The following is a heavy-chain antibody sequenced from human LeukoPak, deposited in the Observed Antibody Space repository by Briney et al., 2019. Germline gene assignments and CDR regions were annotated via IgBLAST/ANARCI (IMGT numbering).Heavy chain of an antibody. CDR3: ARDLGQYYDTSDNWFDP. D-gene: IGHD3-22*01. J-gene: IGHJ5*02. CDR1: GFTFSGYS. Sequence: GGSLRLSCAASGFTFSGYSMNWVRQAPGKGPEWVSSISGGSNYIYYADSVKGRFTISRDNAKNTLNLQMNSLRAEDTAVYYCARDLGQYYDTSDNWFDPWGQGTLVTVSS. CDR2: ISGGSNYI. V-gene: IGHV3-21*01.